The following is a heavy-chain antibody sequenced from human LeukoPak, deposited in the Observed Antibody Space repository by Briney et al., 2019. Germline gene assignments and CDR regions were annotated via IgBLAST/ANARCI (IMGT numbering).Heavy chain of an antibody. J-gene: IGHJ4*02. CDR2: INPNSGGT. Sequence: ASVKVSCKASGYTFTGYYMHWVRPAPGQGLEWMGWINPNSGGTNYAQKFQGRVTMTRDTSISTAYMELSRLRSDDTAVYYCARGGGSTMIVVVIGDYWGQGTLVTVSS. CDR1: GYTFTGYY. D-gene: IGHD3-22*01. V-gene: IGHV1-2*02. CDR3: ARGGGSTMIVVVIGDY.